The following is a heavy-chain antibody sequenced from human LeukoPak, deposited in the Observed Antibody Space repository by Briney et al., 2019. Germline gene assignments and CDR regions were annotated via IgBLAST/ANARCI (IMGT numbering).Heavy chain of an antibody. D-gene: IGHD6-19*01. CDR2: ISYDGSNK. J-gene: IGHJ6*02. Sequence: GGSLRLSCAASGFTFSSYGMHWVRQAPGKGLEWVAVISYDGSNKYYADSVKGRFTISSDNSKNTLYLQMNSLRAEDTAVYYCAKSSSGWTNYYYYYGMDVWGQGTTVTVSS. CDR1: GFTFSSYG. CDR3: AKSSSGWTNYYYYYGMDV. V-gene: IGHV3-30*18.